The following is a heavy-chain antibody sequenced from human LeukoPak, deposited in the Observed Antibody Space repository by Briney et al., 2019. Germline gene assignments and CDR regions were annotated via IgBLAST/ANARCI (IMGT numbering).Heavy chain of an antibody. CDR2: IIPIFGTT. Sequence: ASVKVSCKPSGGTFSNYGISWVRQAPGQGLEWMGGIIPIFGTTNYAQKLEGRVTITADEPTSTAYLELSSLRSEDTAVFYCARGMVRALGWGNYYYGMGVWGQGTTVAVSS. V-gene: IGHV1-69*13. CDR3: ARGMVRALGWGNYYYGMGV. CDR1: GGTFSNYG. J-gene: IGHJ6*02. D-gene: IGHD3-10*01.